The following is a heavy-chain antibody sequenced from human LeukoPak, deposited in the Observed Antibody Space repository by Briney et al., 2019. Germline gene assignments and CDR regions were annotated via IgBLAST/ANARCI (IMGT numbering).Heavy chain of an antibody. J-gene: IGHJ5*02. CDR2: VNHSGST. V-gene: IGHV4-34*01. CDR3: ARGQRIQLWSWGRFDP. CDR1: GGSFSGYY. Sequence: SETLSLTCAVYGGSFSGYYWSWIRQPPGKGLEWIGEVNHSGSTNYNPSLKSRVTISVDTSKNQFSLKLSSVTAADTAVYYCARGQRIQLWSWGRFDPWGQGTLVTVSS. D-gene: IGHD5-18*01.